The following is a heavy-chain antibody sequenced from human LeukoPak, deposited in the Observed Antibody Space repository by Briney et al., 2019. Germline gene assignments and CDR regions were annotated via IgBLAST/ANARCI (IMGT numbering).Heavy chain of an antibody. Sequence: GASVKVSCKASGYTFTGYYMHWVRQAPGQGLEWMGWINPNSGGTNYAQKFQGRVTMTRDTSISTAYMELSRLRSDDTAVYYCARETYCSGGSCYSCDYWGQGTLATVSS. J-gene: IGHJ4*02. D-gene: IGHD2-15*01. CDR1: GYTFTGYY. CDR2: INPNSGGT. V-gene: IGHV1-2*02. CDR3: ARETYCSGGSCYSCDY.